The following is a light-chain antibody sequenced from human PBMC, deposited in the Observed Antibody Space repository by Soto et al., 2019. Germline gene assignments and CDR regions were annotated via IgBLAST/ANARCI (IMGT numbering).Light chain of an antibody. V-gene: IGKV3-11*01. CDR2: DAS. Sequence: EIVLTQSPATLSLSPGERATLACSARQSVNSYLACYQQKPGHAPRLLIYDASNRDTVIPARFSGSGSGTDFTLTISSLEPEDFAVYYCQQRSNWPPYTFGQGTKLEIK. CDR3: QQRSNWPPYT. CDR1: QSVNSY. J-gene: IGKJ2*01.